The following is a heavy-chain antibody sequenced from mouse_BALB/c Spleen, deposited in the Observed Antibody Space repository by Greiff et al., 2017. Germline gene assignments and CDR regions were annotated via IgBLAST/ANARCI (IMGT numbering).Heavy chain of an antibody. CDR3: ARTDYGSRRFAY. CDR2: IYWDDDK. J-gene: IGHJ3*01. V-gene: IGHV8-12*01. CDR1: GFSLSTSGMG. Sequence: QVTLKVSGPGILQPSQTLSLTCSFSGFSLSTSGMGVSWIRQPSGKGLEWLAHIYWDDDKRYNPSLKSRLTISKDTSRNQVFLKITSVDTADTATYYCARTDYGSRRFAYWGQGTLVTVSA. D-gene: IGHD1-1*01.